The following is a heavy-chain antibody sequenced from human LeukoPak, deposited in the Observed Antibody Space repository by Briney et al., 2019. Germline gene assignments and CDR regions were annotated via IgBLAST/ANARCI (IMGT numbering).Heavy chain of an antibody. J-gene: IGHJ4*02. V-gene: IGHV1-69*13. Sequence: GASVKVSCKASGGTFSSYAISWVRQAPGQGLEWMGGIIPIFGTANYAQKFQGRVTITADESTSTAYMELSSLRSEDTAVYYCARDVGVWFGELLSGLLDYWGQGTLVTVSS. CDR2: IIPIFGTA. D-gene: IGHD3-10*01. CDR1: GGTFSSYA. CDR3: ARDVGVWFGELLSGLLDY.